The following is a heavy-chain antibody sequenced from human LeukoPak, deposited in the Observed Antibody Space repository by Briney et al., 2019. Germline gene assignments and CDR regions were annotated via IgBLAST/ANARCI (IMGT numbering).Heavy chain of an antibody. J-gene: IGHJ4*02. V-gene: IGHV3-74*01. CDR3: AKVDYDYVWGSYRPSCFDY. D-gene: IGHD3-16*02. CDR2: INSDGSRT. CDR1: GFTFSSYW. Sequence: GGSLRLSCVASGFTFSSYWIYWVRQAPGKGLVWVSHINSDGSRTTYADSVKGRFTISRDNSKNTLYLQMNSLRAEDTAVYYCAKVDYDYVWGSYRPSCFDYWGQGTLVTVSS.